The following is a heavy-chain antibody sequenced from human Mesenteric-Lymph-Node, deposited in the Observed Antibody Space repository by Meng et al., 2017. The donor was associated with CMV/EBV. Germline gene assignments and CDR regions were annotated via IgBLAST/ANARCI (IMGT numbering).Heavy chain of an antibody. CDR2: IYSGGST. Sequence: GESLKISCAASGFIFSSYAMSWVRQAPGKGLEWVSVIYSGGSTYYADSVKGRFTISRDNSKNTLYLQMNSLRAEDTAVYYCARSDFWSGYLYGMDVWGQGTTVTVSS. J-gene: IGHJ6*02. CDR3: ARSDFWSGYLYGMDV. D-gene: IGHD3-3*01. V-gene: IGHV3-66*02. CDR1: GFIFSSYA.